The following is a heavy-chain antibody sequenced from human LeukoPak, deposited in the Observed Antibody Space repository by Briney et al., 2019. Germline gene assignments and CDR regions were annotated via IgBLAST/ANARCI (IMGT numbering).Heavy chain of an antibody. D-gene: IGHD4-17*01. Sequence: GRSLRLSCAASGFTFSTYGMHWVRQAPGKGLEWVAVISYDGSDRYYADSVKGRFTISRDNSKNTLYLQMNSLRVDDTAIYFCARDRSGDGDYDYWGQGTLVTVSS. V-gene: IGHV3-30-3*01. J-gene: IGHJ4*02. CDR2: ISYDGSDR. CDR1: GFTFSTYG. CDR3: ARDRSGDGDYDY.